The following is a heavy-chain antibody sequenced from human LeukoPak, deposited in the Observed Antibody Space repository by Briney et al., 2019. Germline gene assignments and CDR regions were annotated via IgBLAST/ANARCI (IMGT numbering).Heavy chain of an antibody. CDR3: TSESWGSIY. CDR2: IYRGGST. J-gene: IGHJ4*02. D-gene: IGHD7-27*01. V-gene: IGHV3-53*01. CDR1: GFTVSSNY. Sequence: GGSLRLSCAASGFTVSSNYMSWVRQAPGKGLEWISVIYRGGSTYYADSVKGRFSISRDNSKNMLYLQMNSLRAEDTAVYYCTSESWGSIYWGQGALVTVSS.